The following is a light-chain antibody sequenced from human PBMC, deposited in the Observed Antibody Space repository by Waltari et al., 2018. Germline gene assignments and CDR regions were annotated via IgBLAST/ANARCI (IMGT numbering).Light chain of an antibody. CDR3: QHYSSAPYT. V-gene: IGKV1-5*03. Sequence: DIQMTQSPSTLSASVGDRVTITCRASQSISSWLAWYQVRPGKAPKRLIQKAYNLQSGVPSRFSGSESGTTEFTLTISSLQPDDFATYYCQHYSSAPYTFGQGTKLEIK. CDR1: QSISSW. CDR2: KAY. J-gene: IGKJ2*01.